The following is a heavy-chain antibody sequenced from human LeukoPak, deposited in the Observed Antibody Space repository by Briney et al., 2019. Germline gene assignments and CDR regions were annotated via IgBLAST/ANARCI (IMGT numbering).Heavy chain of an antibody. CDR1: GFTFRSYG. CDR3: AKEEVISGNHGVYFDY. D-gene: IGHD3-22*01. V-gene: IGHV3-30*02. CDR2: IRYDGNSN. Sequence: GGSLRLSCAASGFTFRSYGMHWVRQAPGKGLEWVAFIRYDGNSNYYADSVKGRFTISRDNTRSTLYLQMNSLRAEDTAVYYCAKEEVISGNHGVYFDYWGQGTLVTVSS. J-gene: IGHJ4*02.